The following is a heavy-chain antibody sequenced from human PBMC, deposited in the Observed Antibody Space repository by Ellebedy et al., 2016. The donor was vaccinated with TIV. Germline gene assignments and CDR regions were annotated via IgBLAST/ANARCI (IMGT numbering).Heavy chain of an antibody. CDR1: GFTFSSYW. CDR3: ANGGVPAAIGDAFDI. CDR2: IKQDGSEK. J-gene: IGHJ3*02. V-gene: IGHV3-7*03. Sequence: GGSLRLXXAASGFTFSSYWMSWVRQAPGKGLEWVANIKQDGSEKYYVDSVKGRFTISRDNAKNSLYLQMNSLRAEDTAVYYCANGGVPAAIGDAFDIWGQGTMVTVSS. D-gene: IGHD2-2*01.